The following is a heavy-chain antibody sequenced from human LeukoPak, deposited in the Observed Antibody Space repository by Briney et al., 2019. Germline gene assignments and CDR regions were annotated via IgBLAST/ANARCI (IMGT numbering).Heavy chain of an antibody. CDR2: MSTDGGA. D-gene: IGHD1-14*01. Sequence: KASETLSLTCTVSGGSISNYYWTWIRQSAGKGLEWIGHMSTDGGAGYNPSLKSRVTMSVDTSKNQFSLTLTSVTAADTAVYYCAKGGPEASAGLSWFDPWGQGTLVTVS. J-gene: IGHJ5*02. V-gene: IGHV4-4*07. CDR3: AKGGPEASAGLSWFDP. CDR1: GGSISNYY.